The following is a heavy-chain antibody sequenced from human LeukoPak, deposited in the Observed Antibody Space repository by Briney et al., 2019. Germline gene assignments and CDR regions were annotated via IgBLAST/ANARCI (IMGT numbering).Heavy chain of an antibody. CDR3: TRDFGRSSYYFDF. CDR1: GFTFSSYA. CDR2: IKQDGSEK. V-gene: IGHV3-7*01. J-gene: IGHJ4*02. Sequence: PGESLRLSCAASGFTFSSYALSWVRQAPGKGLEWVANIKQDGSEKYYVDSVRGRVTISRDNAENSLFLQMNRLRVEDTAVYYCTRDFGRSSYYFDFWGQGTLVTVSS. D-gene: IGHD3-3*01.